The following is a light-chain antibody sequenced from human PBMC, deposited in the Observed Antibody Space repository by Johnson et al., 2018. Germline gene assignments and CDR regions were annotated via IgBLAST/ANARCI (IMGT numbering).Light chain of an antibody. CDR1: SSNIGNNY. CDR2: ENN. Sequence: QSVLTQPPSVSAAPGQTVTISCSGSSSNIGNNYVTWYQQLPGTAPKLLIYENNKRPSGIPYRCSGPKSGTSATLGSTGLQTGDDADYYCGTWASSLSAGNVFGTVTKVTVL. V-gene: IGLV1-51*02. CDR3: GTWASSLSAGNV. J-gene: IGLJ1*01.